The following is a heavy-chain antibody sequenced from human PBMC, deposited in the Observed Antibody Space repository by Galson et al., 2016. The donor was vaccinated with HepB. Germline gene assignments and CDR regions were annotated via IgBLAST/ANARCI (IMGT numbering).Heavy chain of an antibody. V-gene: IGHV3-30*04. J-gene: IGHJ4*02. Sequence: SLRLSCAASGFTFRIYAIHWVRQAPGKGLEWVALISYDGNNDSYADSVKGRFTIARDNSKNTLSLQMNSLKPEDTAVYYCAGDIVGGFDYWGQGALVTVSS. CDR1: GFTFRIYA. D-gene: IGHD1-26*01. CDR2: ISYDGNND. CDR3: AGDIVGGFDY.